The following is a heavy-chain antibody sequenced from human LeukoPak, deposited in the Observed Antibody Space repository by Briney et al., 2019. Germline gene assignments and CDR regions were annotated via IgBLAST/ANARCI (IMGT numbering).Heavy chain of an antibody. D-gene: IGHD6-13*01. CDR2: IYYSGST. V-gene: IGHV4-39*01. Sequence: SETLSLTCTVSGGSISSSSYYWGWIRQPPGKGLEWIGSIYYSGSTYYNPSLKSRVTISVDTSKDQFSLKLSSVTAADTAVYYCARSSHPSSPDYWGQGTLVTVSS. CDR3: ARSSHPSSPDY. J-gene: IGHJ4*02. CDR1: GGSISSSSYY.